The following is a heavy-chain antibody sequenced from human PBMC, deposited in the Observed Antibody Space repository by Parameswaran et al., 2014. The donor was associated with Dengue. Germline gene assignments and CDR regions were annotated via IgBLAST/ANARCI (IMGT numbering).Heavy chain of an antibody. J-gene: IGHJ4*02. D-gene: IGHD6-19*01. CDR2: INHSGST. V-gene: IGHV4-34*01. CDR3: ARDSSGWRDY. Sequence: RWIRQPQEGLEWIGEINHSGSTYYNPSLKSRVTISVDTSKNQFSLKLSSVTAADTAVYYCARDSSGWRDYWGQGTLVTVSS.